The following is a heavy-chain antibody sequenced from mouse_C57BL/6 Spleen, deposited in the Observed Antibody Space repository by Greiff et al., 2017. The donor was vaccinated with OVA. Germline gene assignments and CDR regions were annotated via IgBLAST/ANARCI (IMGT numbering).Heavy chain of an antibody. CDR3: ARVGGPTYFDY. D-gene: IGHD1-1*02. CDR2: ISDGGSYT. CDR1: GFTFSSYA. J-gene: IGHJ2*01. V-gene: IGHV5-4*03. Sequence: EVKLVESGGGLVKPGGSLKLSCAASGFTFSSYAMSWVRQTPEKRLEWVATISDGGSYTYYPDNVKGRFTISRDNAKNNLYLQMSHLKSEDTAMYYCARVGGPTYFDYWGQGTTLTVSS.